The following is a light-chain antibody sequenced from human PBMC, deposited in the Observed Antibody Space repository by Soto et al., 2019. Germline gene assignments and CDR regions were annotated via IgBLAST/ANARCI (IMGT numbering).Light chain of an antibody. V-gene: IGKV3-15*01. CDR1: QSVTSN. CDR2: GSS. J-gene: IGKJ2*01. Sequence: EIVMTQSPATLSVSPGERATLSCRASQSVTSNLAWYQQKPGLAPRLLIYGSSTRATGIPARFSGSGSGTEFTLTISSLQSEDFAVYYCQQYYNSVYTFGQGTMLEIK. CDR3: QQYYNSVYT.